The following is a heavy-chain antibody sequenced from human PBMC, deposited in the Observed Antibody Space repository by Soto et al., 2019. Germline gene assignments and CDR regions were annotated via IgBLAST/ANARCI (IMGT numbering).Heavy chain of an antibody. Sequence: QVQLVQSGAEVKKPGASVKVSCKASGYTFTSYAMHWVRQAPGQRLEWMGWINAGNGNTKYSQKFQGRVTITRDTSASTAHMELSSLRSEDTDVYSCARYRRLLRGDYLDYWGQGTLVTVSS. CDR2: INAGNGNT. CDR1: GYTFTSYA. J-gene: IGHJ4*02. V-gene: IGHV1-3*01. CDR3: ARYRRLLRGDYLDY. D-gene: IGHD3-22*01.